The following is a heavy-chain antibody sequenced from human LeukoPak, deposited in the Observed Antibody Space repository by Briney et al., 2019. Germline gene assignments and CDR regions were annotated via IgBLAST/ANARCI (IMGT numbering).Heavy chain of an antibody. V-gene: IGHV3-23*01. CDR1: GFAFSSYA. D-gene: IGHD6-13*01. J-gene: IGHJ4*02. Sequence: PGGSLRLSCAASGFAFSSYAMSWVRQAPGKGLEWVSAISGSGGSTYYADSVKGRFTISRDNSKNTLYLQMNSLRAEDTAVYYCARDKPYSSSWYELNYFDYWGQGTLVTVSS. CDR3: ARDKPYSSSWYELNYFDY. CDR2: ISGSGGST.